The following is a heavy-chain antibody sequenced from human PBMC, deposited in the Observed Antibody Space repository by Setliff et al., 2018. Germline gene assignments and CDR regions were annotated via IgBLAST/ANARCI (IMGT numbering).Heavy chain of an antibody. Sequence: ASVKVSCKASGYTFTNYGISWVRQAPGQGLEWMGYIKSYNGDTYFARNLQGRVTITADESTETTYMDLTSLRSEDTAVYYCARGYQVTPPRADAFDIWGQGTLVTVSS. V-gene: IGHV1-18*01. J-gene: IGHJ3*02. CDR2: IKSYNGDT. CDR3: ARGYQVTPPRADAFDI. CDR1: GYTFTNYG. D-gene: IGHD2-2*01.